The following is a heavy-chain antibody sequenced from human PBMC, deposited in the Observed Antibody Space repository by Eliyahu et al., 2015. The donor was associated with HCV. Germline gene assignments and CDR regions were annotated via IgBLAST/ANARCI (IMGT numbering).Heavy chain of an antibody. D-gene: IGHD3-10*01. CDR3: ARGRPPPSALWPIFDH. V-gene: IGHV3-7*01. CDR1: EFTVNXYW. Sequence: EVQLVESGGGLVQPGGSLSLSCAASEFTVNXYWMSWVRQAPGKGLGGVASIKEDXTEKYYVDSVKGRFIISRDIARNSVSLEMNNLRAEDTAIFYCARGRPPPSALWPIFDHWGQGSLVTVSS. J-gene: IGHJ4*02. CDR2: IKEDXTEK.